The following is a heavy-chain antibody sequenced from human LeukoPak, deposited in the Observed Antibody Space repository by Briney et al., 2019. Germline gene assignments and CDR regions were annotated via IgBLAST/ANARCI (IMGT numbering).Heavy chain of an antibody. Sequence: SETLSLTCTVSGGSISSGDYYWSWIRQPPGKGLEWIGYTYYSGSTYYNPSLKSRVTISVDTSKNQFSLKLSSVTAADTAVYYCASVVGATLDYWGQGTLVTVSS. V-gene: IGHV4-30-4*01. J-gene: IGHJ4*02. CDR3: ASVVGATLDY. CDR2: TYYSGST. CDR1: GGSISSGDYY. D-gene: IGHD1-26*01.